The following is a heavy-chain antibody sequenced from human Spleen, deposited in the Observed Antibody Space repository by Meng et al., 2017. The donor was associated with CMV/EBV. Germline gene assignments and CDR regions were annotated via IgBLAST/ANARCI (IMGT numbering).Heavy chain of an antibody. Sequence: GESLKISCAASGFTFSSYAMSWVRQAPGKGLEWVSVIYSGGSSTYYADSVKGRFTVSRDNAKNMVNLQMNSLRVEDTAVYYCAKDVGEWELPGGIDYWGQGTLVTVSS. D-gene: IGHD1-26*01. CDR2: IYSGGSST. CDR1: GFTFSSYA. CDR3: AKDVGEWELPGGIDY. J-gene: IGHJ4*02. V-gene: IGHV3-23*03.